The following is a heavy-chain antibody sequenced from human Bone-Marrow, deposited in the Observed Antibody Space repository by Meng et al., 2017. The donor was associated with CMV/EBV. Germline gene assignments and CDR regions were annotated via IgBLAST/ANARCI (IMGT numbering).Heavy chain of an antibody. CDR1: GLTFSNYA. V-gene: IGHV3-30*04. CDR3: ALHAYGDEYCLDD. CDR2: ISYDGSTK. J-gene: IGHJ4*02. D-gene: IGHD4-17*01. Sequence: GGSLRLSCTVSGLTFSNYAMHWVRQAPGKGLEWVAVISYDGSTKYFADSVKVRFTSSRDNYMNTVFLQMNSLRYANTAVYYFALHAYGDEYCLDDCGQGIRVVASS.